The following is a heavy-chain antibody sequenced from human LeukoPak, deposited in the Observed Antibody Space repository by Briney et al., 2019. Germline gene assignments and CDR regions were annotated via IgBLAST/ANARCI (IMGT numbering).Heavy chain of an antibody. V-gene: IGHV4-39*01. CDR1: GGSITSSGYY. J-gene: IGHJ4*02. Sequence: SETLSLTCTVSGGSITSSGYYWGWIRQPPGKGLEWIGSMYYSGNTYYNPSLKSRVTMSVDTSKNQFSLKMSSVTAGDTAVSYCARQHTRGAVVALVDYWGQGTLVTVSS. CDR2: MYYSGNT. CDR3: ARQHTRGAVVALVDY. D-gene: IGHD3-22*01.